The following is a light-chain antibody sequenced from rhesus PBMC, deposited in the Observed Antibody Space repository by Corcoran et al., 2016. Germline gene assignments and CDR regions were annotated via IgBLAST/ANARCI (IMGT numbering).Light chain of an antibody. V-gene: IGKV3-24*04. CDR3: QQSSNLLT. Sequence: PGERATLSCRASQSVGSYLAWYQQKPGQAPMLLIYGASSRATGIPDRFSGSGSGTDFTLIISSLETEDVGVYYCQQSSNLLTFGGGTKVEIK. J-gene: IGKJ4*01. CDR2: GAS. CDR1: QSVGSY.